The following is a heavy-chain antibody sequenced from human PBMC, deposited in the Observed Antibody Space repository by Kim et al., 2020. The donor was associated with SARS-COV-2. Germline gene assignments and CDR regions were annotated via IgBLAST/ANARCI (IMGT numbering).Heavy chain of an antibody. CDR2: IYYSGST. J-gene: IGHJ5*02. CDR1: GGSISSGGYY. V-gene: IGHV4-31*03. D-gene: IGHD3-9*01. Sequence: SETLSLTCTVSGGSISSGGYYWSWIRQHPGKGLEWIGYIYYSGSTYYNPSLKSRVTISVDTSKNQFSLKLSSVTAADTAVYYCARYTIFRYNWFDPWGQGTLVTVSS. CDR3: ARYTIFRYNWFDP.